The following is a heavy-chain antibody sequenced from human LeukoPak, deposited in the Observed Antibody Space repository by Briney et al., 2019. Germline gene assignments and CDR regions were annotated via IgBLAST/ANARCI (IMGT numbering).Heavy chain of an antibody. V-gene: IGHV4-59*01. CDR2: IYYSGST. CDR1: GGSISSYY. Sequence: PSETLSLTCTVSGGSISSYYWSWIRQPPGKGLEWIGYIYYSGSTNYNPSLKSRVTISVDTSKNQFSLKLSSVTAADTAVYYCARARVGATPLFDYWGQGTLVTVSS. J-gene: IGHJ4*02. D-gene: IGHD1-26*01. CDR3: ARARVGATPLFDY.